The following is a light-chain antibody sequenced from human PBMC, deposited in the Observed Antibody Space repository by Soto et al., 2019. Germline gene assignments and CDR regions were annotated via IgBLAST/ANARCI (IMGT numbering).Light chain of an antibody. Sequence: DIVMTQTPLSLPVTLGQPASISCRSSQSLVHSDGTTYLSWFRQRPGQPPRLLIYKISNRFSGVPDRISGSGAGTDFTLEISRVEEDDVEVDFCEQVFHFSGTFGQVTKVDIK. CDR3: EQVFHFSGT. V-gene: IGKV2-24*01. J-gene: IGKJ1*01. CDR2: KIS. CDR1: QSLVHSDGTTY.